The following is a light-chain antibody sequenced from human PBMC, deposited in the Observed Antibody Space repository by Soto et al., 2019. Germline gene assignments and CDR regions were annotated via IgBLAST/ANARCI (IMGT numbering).Light chain of an antibody. CDR2: GAS. J-gene: IGKJ4*01. Sequence: EIVMTQSPATLSVSPGDRATISCRASQSITNNLTWYQQKPGQAPRLLIYGASNRETGIPARFSGSGSGTDFTLTISSLQSEDIAVYSCQQYDGSPFTFGGGTKVDIK. CDR1: QSITNN. CDR3: QQYDGSPFT. V-gene: IGKV3-15*01.